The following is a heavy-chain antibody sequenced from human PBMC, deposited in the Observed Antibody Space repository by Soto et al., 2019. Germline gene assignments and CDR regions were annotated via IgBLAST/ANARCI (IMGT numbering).Heavy chain of an antibody. CDR2: INAANGDT. CDR1: GYTFTSYG. V-gene: IGHV1-3*01. J-gene: IGHJ5*02. D-gene: IGHD6-13*01. CDR3: VRRHVSATGIDWFDP. Sequence: ASVKVSCKASGYTFTSYGIHWVRQAPGQRLEWMGWINAANGDTKYSPKFQGRVTITRDTSASTAYMELSSLRSEDTAVYYCVRRHVSATGIDWFDPWGQGALVTVSS.